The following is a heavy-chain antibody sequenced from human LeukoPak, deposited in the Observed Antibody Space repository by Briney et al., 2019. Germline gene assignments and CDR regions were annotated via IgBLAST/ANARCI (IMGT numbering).Heavy chain of an antibody. CDR2: ISSSSSYI. CDR3: AKDESRVRGVIRDAFDF. J-gene: IGHJ3*01. CDR1: GFTFSTYS. D-gene: IGHD3-10*01. V-gene: IGHV3-21*01. Sequence: PGGSLRLSCAASGFTFSTYSMNWVRQAPGKGLEWVTSISSSSSYIYYADSVKGRFTISRDNAKKSLYLQMNSLRVDDTAVYYCAKDESRVRGVIRDAFDFWGQGTLVTVSS.